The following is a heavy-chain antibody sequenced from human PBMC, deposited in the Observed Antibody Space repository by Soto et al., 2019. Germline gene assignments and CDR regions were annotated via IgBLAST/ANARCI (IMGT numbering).Heavy chain of an antibody. J-gene: IGHJ4*02. V-gene: IGHV3-23*01. Sequence: HPGGSLRLSCAASGFTFSSYAMSWVRQAPGKGLEWVSAISGSGGSTYYADSVKGRFTISRDNSKNTLYLQMNSLRAEDTAVYYCAKGLWRIVGATPSPFDYWGQGTLVTVSS. CDR3: AKGLWRIVGATPSPFDY. CDR1: GFTFSSYA. CDR2: ISGSGGST. D-gene: IGHD1-26*01.